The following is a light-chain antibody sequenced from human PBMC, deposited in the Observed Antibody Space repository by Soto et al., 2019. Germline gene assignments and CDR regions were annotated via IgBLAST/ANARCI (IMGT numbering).Light chain of an antibody. J-gene: IGKJ4*01. V-gene: IGKV1-39*01. CDR1: QSISTW. CDR2: DAS. CDR3: QQSYSTPQLT. Sequence: DTQLTQSPSTLSASVGDRVTITCRASQSISTWLAWYQQKPGRAPKLLMFDASNLQSGVPSRFSGSGSGTDFTLTISSLQPEDFATYYCQQSYSTPQLTFGGGTKVDIK.